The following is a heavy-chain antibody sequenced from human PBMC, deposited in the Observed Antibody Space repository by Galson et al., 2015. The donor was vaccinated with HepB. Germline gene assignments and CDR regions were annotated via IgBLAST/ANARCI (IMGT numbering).Heavy chain of an antibody. CDR3: ARGGMATRGGPTFDY. D-gene: IGHD3-16*01. J-gene: IGHJ4*02. CDR1: GYTFTTYG. Sequence: SVKVSCKASGYTFTTYGINWLRQAPGQGLEWMGRISTYNGNTNYAQKFQGRVTMTTDTSTNTAYMKLRSLRSDDGAMYYCARGGMATRGGPTFDYWGQGTLVTVSS. V-gene: IGHV1-18*01. CDR2: ISTYNGNT.